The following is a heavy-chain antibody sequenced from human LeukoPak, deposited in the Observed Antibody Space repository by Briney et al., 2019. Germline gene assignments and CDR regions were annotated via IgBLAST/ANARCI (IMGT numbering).Heavy chain of an antibody. D-gene: IGHD5-24*01. CDR3: ARDGGRWLQSYYFDY. J-gene: IGHJ4*02. CDR2: ISSSRSDI. Sequence: GGSLRLSCAASGFTFSDYSMNWVRQAPGKGLEWISYISSSRSDIYYADSVKGRFTVSKDNVRNSLHLQMNSLRVEDTAVYFCARDGGRWLQSYYFDYWGRGNLVIVSS. CDR1: GFTFSDYS. V-gene: IGHV3-48*01.